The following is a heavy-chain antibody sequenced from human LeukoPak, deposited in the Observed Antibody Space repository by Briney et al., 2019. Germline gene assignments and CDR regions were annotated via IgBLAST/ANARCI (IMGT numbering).Heavy chain of an antibody. J-gene: IGHJ5*02. CDR2: INSDVSST. D-gene: IGHD4-17*01. V-gene: IGHV3-74*01. CDR1: GFTFSSYW. CDR3: ALRLRVGPVWFDP. Sequence: PGGSLRLSCAASGFTFSSYWMHWVRQAPGKGLVWVSRINSDVSSTSYADSVKGRFTISRDNAKNTLYLQMNSLRAEDTAVYYCALRLRVGPVWFDPWGQGTLVTVSS.